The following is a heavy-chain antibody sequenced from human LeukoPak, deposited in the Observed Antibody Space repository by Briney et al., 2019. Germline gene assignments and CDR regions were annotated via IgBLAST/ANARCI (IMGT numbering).Heavy chain of an antibody. CDR1: GFTFSRYS. Sequence: GGSLRLSCAPSGFTFSRYSMNWVRQAPGKGLEWVSFISGSLGTIHYADSVKGRFTISRDNAKNSLYLQMNSLRAEDTAVYYCAKDPITMVRGVSDYWGQGTLVTVSS. V-gene: IGHV3-48*01. CDR2: ISGSLGTI. CDR3: AKDPITMVRGVSDY. J-gene: IGHJ4*02. D-gene: IGHD3-10*01.